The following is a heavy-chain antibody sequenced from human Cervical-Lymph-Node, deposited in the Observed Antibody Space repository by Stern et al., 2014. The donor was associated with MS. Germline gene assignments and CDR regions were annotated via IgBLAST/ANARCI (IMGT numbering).Heavy chain of an antibody. J-gene: IGHJ3*02. Sequence: VQLVESGDEVKKPGGSVKVSCKASGYTFTSYGISWVRQAPGQGLEWMGLISSFNGNTNDAPKLQGSVTMTTYTSTSTAYMELRSLRSDDTAVYYCARGLLGSENAFDIWGQGTMVTVSS. V-gene: IGHV1-18*01. CDR1: GYTFTSYG. CDR2: ISSFNGNT. D-gene: IGHD2-15*01. CDR3: ARGLLGSENAFDI.